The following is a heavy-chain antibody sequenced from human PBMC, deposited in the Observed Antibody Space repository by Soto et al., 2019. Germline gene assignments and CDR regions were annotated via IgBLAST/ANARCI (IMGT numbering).Heavy chain of an antibody. J-gene: IGHJ5*02. V-gene: IGHV3-7*01. CDR1: GFTFSSDW. D-gene: IGHD6-6*01. CDR3: VRGIQGRSSSGTFDP. CDR2: MNDDGSEE. Sequence: EVQLVEFGGGLVQPGGSLRLSCAASGFTFSSDWMSWVRQAPGKGLEWVANMNDDGSEEYYVDSVKGRFTIFRDNPKNSLYMQMHSLRAEDTAVYYCVRGIQGRSSSGTFDPWGPGTLVTVSS.